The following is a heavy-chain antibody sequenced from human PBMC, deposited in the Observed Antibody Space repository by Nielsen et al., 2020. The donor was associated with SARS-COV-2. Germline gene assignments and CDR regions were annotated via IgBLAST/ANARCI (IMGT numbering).Heavy chain of an antibody. Sequence: ASVKVSCKASGYTFTNYAFHWVRQAPGQSLEWMGWINTGNGNTKYSQKFQGRVAITRDTSARTVYMELSSLRSEDTAVYYCARDGYSGSALYNWFDPWGQGTLVTVSS. J-gene: IGHJ5*02. CDR3: ARDGYSGSALYNWFDP. D-gene: IGHD1-26*01. CDR2: INTGNGNT. CDR1: GYTFTNYA. V-gene: IGHV1-3*04.